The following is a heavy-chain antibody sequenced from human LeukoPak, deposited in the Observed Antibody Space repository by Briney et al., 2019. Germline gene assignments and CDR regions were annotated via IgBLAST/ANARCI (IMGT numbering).Heavy chain of an antibody. CDR3: AKDYLDDLEYFQH. V-gene: IGHV3-30*02. CDR2: IRYDGSNK. J-gene: IGHJ1*01. D-gene: IGHD1-1*01. CDR1: GFTFSSYG. Sequence: SGGSLRLSCAASGFTFSSYGMHWVRQAPGKGLEWVTFIRYDGSNKYYADSVKGRFTISRDNSKNTLDLQMNSLRAEDTAVYYCAKDYLDDLEYFQHWGQGTLVAVSS.